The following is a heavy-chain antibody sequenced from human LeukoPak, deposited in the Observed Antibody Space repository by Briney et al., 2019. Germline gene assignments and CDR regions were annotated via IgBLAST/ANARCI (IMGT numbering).Heavy chain of an antibody. CDR1: GFTFSNAW. CDR3: TTYTKGVVIIS. Sequence: GGSLRLSCAASGFTFSNAWMSWVRQAPGKGLEWVGRIKSKTDGGTTGYAAPVKGGFTISRDDSKNTLYLQMNSLKTEDTAVYYCTTYTKGVVIISWGQGTLVTVSS. J-gene: IGHJ4*02. D-gene: IGHD3-3*01. V-gene: IGHV3-15*01. CDR2: IKSKTDGGTT.